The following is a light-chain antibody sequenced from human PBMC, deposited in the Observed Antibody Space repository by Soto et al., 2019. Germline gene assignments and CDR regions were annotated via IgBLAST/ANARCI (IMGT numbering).Light chain of an antibody. CDR2: KVS. J-gene: IGKJ1*01. V-gene: IGKV2-30*01. CDR3: MQTTHWPRT. Sequence: DVVMTQYPLSLPVTLGHPASISCRSSQSIETSDGDTYLNWFHQRPGQSPRRLIYKVSKRDSGVPDRFSGSGSGTDFTLKITRVQAEDVGVYYCMQTTHWPRTFGQGTKVDIK. CDR1: QSIETSDGDTY.